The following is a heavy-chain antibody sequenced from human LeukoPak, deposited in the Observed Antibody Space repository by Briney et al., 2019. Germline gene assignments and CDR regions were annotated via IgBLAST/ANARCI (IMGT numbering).Heavy chain of an antibody. J-gene: IGHJ4*02. CDR3: ARGAIFSSGWVYYFDY. CDR2: INPNSGGT. V-gene: IGHV1-2*02. CDR1: GYTFTGYY. D-gene: IGHD6-19*01. Sequence: GASVKVSCKASGYTFTGYYIHWVRQAPGQGLEWMGWINPNSGGTNYAQKFQGRVTMTTDTSTSTAYMELRSLRSDDTAVYYCARGAIFSSGWVYYFDYWGQGTLVTVSS.